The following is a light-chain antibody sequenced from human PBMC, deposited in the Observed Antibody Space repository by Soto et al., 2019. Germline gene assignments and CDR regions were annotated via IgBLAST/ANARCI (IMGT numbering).Light chain of an antibody. CDR2: TAS. CDR1: QSVSVN. CDR3: QQYGDSPLYT. V-gene: IGKV3-11*01. J-gene: IGKJ2*01. Sequence: EVVLTQSPAILSLSPGERATLFCRASQSVSVNFAWYQQKPGQPPRPLIYTASDRAPGIPARFSASGSGTDFTLTISSLEPEDVAVYYCQQYGDSPLYTFGQGTKVEI.